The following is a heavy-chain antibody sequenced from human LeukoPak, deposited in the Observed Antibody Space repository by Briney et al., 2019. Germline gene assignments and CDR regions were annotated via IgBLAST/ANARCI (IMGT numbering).Heavy chain of an antibody. V-gene: IGHV4-59*01. CDR2: IHYSGST. D-gene: IGHD2/OR15-2a*01. CDR3: ARLRGNYFPDF. CDR1: GGSMSNYY. J-gene: IGHJ4*02. Sequence: EPLSLTCAVSGGSMSNYYWTWSRQPPGKGLEWIAYIHYSGSTNYNPSLKSRVAISVDTSANQFSLKLTSMTPADTAVYYYARLRGNYFPDFWGQGTLVTVSS.